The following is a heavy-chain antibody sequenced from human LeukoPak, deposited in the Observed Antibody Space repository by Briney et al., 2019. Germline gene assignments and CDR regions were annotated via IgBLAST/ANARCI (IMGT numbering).Heavy chain of an antibody. J-gene: IGHJ6*02. V-gene: IGHV3-30*04. Sequence: GGSLRLSCAASGFTFSSYAMHWVRQAPGKGLEWVAVISYDGSNKYYADSVKGRFTISRDNSKNTLYLQMNSLRAEDTAVYYCAREDIVVVPAAKPYNYYGMDVWGQGTTVTVSS. CDR3: AREDIVVVPAAKPYNYYGMDV. D-gene: IGHD2-2*01. CDR2: ISYDGSNK. CDR1: GFTFSSYA.